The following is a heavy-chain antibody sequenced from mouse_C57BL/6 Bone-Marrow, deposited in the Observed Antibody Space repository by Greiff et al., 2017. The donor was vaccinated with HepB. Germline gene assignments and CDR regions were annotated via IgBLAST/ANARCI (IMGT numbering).Heavy chain of an antibody. CDR1: GYTFTEYT. CDR3: AGHEDGYYSAWFAY. D-gene: IGHD2-3*01. CDR2: FYPGSGSI. V-gene: IGHV1-62-2*01. J-gene: IGHJ3*01. Sequence: VQLQQSGAELVKPGASVKLSCKASGYTFTEYTIHWVKQRSGQGLEWIGWFYPGSGSIKYNEKFKDKATLTAEKSSSTVYMELSRLTAEDSAVYFGAGHEDGYYSAWFAYWGQGTLVTVSA.